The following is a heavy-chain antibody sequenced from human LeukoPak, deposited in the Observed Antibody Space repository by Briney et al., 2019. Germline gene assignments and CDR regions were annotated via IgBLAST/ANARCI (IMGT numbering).Heavy chain of an antibody. CDR2: ISYDGSNK. CDR3: ARSHLRLVVTALFDY. CDR1: GFTFSSYA. Sequence: GGSLRLSCAASGFTFSSYAMHWVRKAPGQGLEWVAVISYDGSNKYYADSVKGRFTISRDNSKNTLYLQMNSLRSEDTAVYYCARSHLRLVVTALFDYWGQGTLVTVSS. D-gene: IGHD2-21*02. V-gene: IGHV3-30*04. J-gene: IGHJ4*02.